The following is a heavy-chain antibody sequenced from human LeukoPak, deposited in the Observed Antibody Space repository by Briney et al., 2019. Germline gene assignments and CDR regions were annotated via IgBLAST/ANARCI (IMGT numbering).Heavy chain of an antibody. CDR1: GFTFSSYE. V-gene: IGHV3-48*03. J-gene: IGHJ1*01. D-gene: IGHD6-13*01. CDR2: ISSSGSTI. Sequence: QPGGSLRLSCAASGFTFSSYEMNWVRQAPGKGLEWVSYISSSGSTIYYADSVKGRFTISRDNAKNSLYLQMNSLRAEDTAVYYCARDGSSSWYEGLEYFQHWGQGTLVTVSS. CDR3: ARDGSSSWYEGLEYFQH.